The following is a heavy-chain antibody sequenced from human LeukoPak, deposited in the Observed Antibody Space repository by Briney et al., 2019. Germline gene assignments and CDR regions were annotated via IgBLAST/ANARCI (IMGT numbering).Heavy chain of an antibody. Sequence: ASVKVSCKASGYTFTGYYMHWVRQAPGQGLEWMGWINPNSGGTNYAQKFQGRVTMTRDTSISTAYMELSRLRSDDTAVYYWAREMIVKRGYHPWGQGTLVTVSS. CDR2: INPNSGGT. CDR3: AREMIVKRGYHP. CDR1: GYTFTGYY. J-gene: IGHJ5*02. D-gene: IGHD3-22*01. V-gene: IGHV1-2*02.